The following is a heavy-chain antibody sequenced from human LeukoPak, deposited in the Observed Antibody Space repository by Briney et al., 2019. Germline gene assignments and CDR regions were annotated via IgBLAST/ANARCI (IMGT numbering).Heavy chain of an antibody. Sequence: GASVTVSCTASGYTFTSYAMNWVRQAPGQGLEWMGWINTNTGSPTYAQGFTGRFVFSLDTSVSTAYLQISSLKAEDTAVYYCARGYYYGSGKGPNHDYWGQGTLVTVSS. CDR2: INTNTGSP. J-gene: IGHJ4*02. D-gene: IGHD3-10*01. V-gene: IGHV7-4-1*02. CDR3: ARGYYYGSGKGPNHDY. CDR1: GYTFTSYA.